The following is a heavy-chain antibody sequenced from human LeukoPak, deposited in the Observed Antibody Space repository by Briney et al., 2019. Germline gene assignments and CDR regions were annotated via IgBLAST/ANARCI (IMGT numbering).Heavy chain of an antibody. J-gene: IGHJ4*02. Sequence: SVKVSCKASVGTFSSYAISWVRQAPGQGLEWMGGIIPIFGTANYAQKFQGRVTITADESTGTAYMELSSLRSEDTAVYYCARSNGHGRDGYNSCDYWGQGTLVTVSS. D-gene: IGHD5-24*01. CDR3: ARSNGHGRDGYNSCDY. CDR2: IIPIFGTA. CDR1: VGTFSSYA. V-gene: IGHV1-69*01.